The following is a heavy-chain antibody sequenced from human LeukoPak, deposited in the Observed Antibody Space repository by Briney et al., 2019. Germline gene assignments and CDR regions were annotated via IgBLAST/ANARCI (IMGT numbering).Heavy chain of an antibody. CDR3: ARGSVSCSSTSCYPNWFDP. CDR2: IIPIFGTA. CDR1: GGTFSSYA. J-gene: IGHJ5*02. Sequence: SAKVSCKASGGTFSSYAISWVRQAPGQGLEWMGGIIPIFGTANYAQKFQGRVTITADESTSTAYMELSSLRSEATAVYYCARGSVSCSSTSCYPNWFDPWGQGTLVTVSS. D-gene: IGHD2-2*01. V-gene: IGHV1-69*01.